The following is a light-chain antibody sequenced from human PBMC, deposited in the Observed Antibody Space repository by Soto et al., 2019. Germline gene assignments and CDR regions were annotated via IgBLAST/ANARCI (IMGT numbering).Light chain of an antibody. Sequence: EIVMTQSPATLSVSPGERATLSCRASQSVSSNLAWYQQKPGQAPRLLIYGASTRATGIPARFSGSGSATEFTLTTSNLQSEDFAVYYCQQYNNWPPLTFGGGTKVEIK. V-gene: IGKV3-15*01. CDR3: QQYNNWPPLT. CDR1: QSVSSN. CDR2: GAS. J-gene: IGKJ4*01.